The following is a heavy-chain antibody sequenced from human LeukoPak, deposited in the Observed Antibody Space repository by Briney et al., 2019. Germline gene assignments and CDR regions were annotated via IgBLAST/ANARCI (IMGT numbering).Heavy chain of an antibody. V-gene: IGHV4-59*01. J-gene: IGHJ4*02. D-gene: IGHD3-10*01. CDR1: GGSISTYY. CDR2: IYYSGST. Sequence: PSETLSLTCTLSGGSISTYYWSWIRQPPGKGLEWIGYIYYSGSTSYNPSLKSRVTISVDTSKNQFSLKLSSVTAADTAVYYCAREGLRGVYWGQGTLVTVSS. CDR3: AREGLRGVY.